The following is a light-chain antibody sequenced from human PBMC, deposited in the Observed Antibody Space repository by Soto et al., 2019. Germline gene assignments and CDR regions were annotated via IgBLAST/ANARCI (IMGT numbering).Light chain of an antibody. CDR2: GNS. V-gene: IGLV1-40*01. CDR3: QSYDSSLRGV. CDR1: SSNIGAGYD. J-gene: IGLJ2*01. Sequence: QAVVTQPPSVSGAPGQRVTISCTGSSSNIGAGYDVHWYQQVPGTAPKLLIYGNSNRPSGVPDRFSASKSGTSASLAITGLQAEDEADYYCQSYDSSLRGVFGGGTQLTVL.